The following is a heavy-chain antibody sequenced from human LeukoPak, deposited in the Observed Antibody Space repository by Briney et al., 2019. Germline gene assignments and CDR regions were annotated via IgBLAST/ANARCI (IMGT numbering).Heavy chain of an antibody. CDR2: ISYDGSNK. CDR1: GFTFSSYG. CDR3: AKGSLVPAAMPLDY. D-gene: IGHD2-2*01. J-gene: IGHJ4*02. Sequence: GGSLRLSCAASGFTFSSYGMHWVRQAPGKGLEWVAVISYDGSNKYYADSVKGRFTISRDNSKNTLCLQMNSLRAEDTAVYYCAKGSLVPAAMPLDYWGQGTLVTVSS. V-gene: IGHV3-30*18.